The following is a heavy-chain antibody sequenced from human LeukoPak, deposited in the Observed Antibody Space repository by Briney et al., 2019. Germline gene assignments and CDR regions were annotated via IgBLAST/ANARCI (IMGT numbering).Heavy chain of an antibody. V-gene: IGHV4-59*08. J-gene: IGHJ4*02. CDR1: GGSISSYY. Sequence: SETLPLTCTVSGGSISSYYWSWIRQPPGKGLEWIGYIYSSGSTNYNPSLKSRVTISIDTSKNQFSLKLSSVTAADTAVYYCARQMSGRSGLDYRGQGTLVTVSS. CDR2: IYSSGST. CDR3: ARQMSGRSGLDY. D-gene: IGHD6-19*01.